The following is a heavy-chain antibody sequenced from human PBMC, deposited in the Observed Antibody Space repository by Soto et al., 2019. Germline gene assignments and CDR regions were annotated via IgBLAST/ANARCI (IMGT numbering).Heavy chain of an antibody. Sequence: QVLLQQWGAGLLKPSETLSLTCAVYGGSLSGNYWTWIRQPPGKGLEWIGNINHSGSTIYNPSLKNRVAISVGTSNNHCFRELSSVTAADTAVYYCARARADYYGSDNSYKGGFYYFDHWGQGTLATVSS. D-gene: IGHD3-10*01. CDR1: GGSLSGNY. J-gene: IGHJ4*02. V-gene: IGHV4-34*01. CDR3: ARARADYYGSDNSYKGGFYYFDH. CDR2: INHSGST.